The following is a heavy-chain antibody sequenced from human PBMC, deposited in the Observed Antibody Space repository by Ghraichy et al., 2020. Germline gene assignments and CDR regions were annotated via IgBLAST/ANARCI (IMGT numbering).Heavy chain of an antibody. D-gene: IGHD3-22*01. Sequence: SETLSLTCAVSGYSISSGYYWGWIRQPPGKGLEWIGSIYHSGSTYYNPSLKSRVTISVDTSKNQFSLKLSSVTAADTAVYYCARTLYYYDSSGSPDYWGQGTLVTVSS. V-gene: IGHV4-38-2*01. CDR2: IYHSGST. CDR1: GYSISSGYY. CDR3: ARTLYYYDSSGSPDY. J-gene: IGHJ4*02.